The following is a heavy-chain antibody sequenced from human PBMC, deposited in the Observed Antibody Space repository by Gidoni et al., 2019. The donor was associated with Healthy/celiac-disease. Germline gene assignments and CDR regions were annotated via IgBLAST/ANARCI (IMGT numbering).Heavy chain of an antibody. Sequence: QVQLVQSGAEVKKPGSSLKVSCKASGGTFSSYAISWVRQALGQGREWRGGIIPIFGTANYAQKFQGRVTITADESTSTAYMELSSLRSEDTAVYYCARDRVTMVRVVTSFPFATDAYIWGQGTMVTVSS. CDR2: IIPIFGTA. V-gene: IGHV1-69*01. J-gene: IGHJ3*02. CDR1: GGTFSSYA. CDR3: ARDRVTMVRVVTSFPFATDAYI. D-gene: IGHD3-10*01.